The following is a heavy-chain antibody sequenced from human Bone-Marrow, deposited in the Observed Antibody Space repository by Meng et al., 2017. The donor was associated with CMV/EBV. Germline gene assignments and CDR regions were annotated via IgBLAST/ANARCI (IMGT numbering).Heavy chain of an antibody. J-gene: IGHJ4*02. Sequence: QITLKESGPALRKPTQTLTLTCTFSGFSLNSNGMGVGWICQPPGKALEWLALIYWDGDKRYSPSLKSRLTITKDTSNNQVVLTMTNMGPVDTATYFCAHGPTEGLFDYWGQGTLVTVSS. V-gene: IGHV2-5*02. CDR1: GFSLNSNGMG. CDR2: IYWDGDK. CDR3: AHGPTEGLFDY.